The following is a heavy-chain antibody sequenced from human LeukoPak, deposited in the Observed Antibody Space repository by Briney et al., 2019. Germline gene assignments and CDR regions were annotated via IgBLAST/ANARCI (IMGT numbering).Heavy chain of an antibody. Sequence: GGSLRLSCAASGFTFSNAWMSWVRQAPGKGLEWVGRIKSKTDGGTTDYAAPVKGRFTISRDDSKNTLYLQMNSLKTEDTAVYYCTTEFFRLYLYSASIDYWGQGTLATVSS. D-gene: IGHD2-21*01. CDR2: IKSKTDGGTT. J-gene: IGHJ4*02. CDR1: GFTFSNAW. V-gene: IGHV3-15*01. CDR3: TTEFFRLYLYSASIDY.